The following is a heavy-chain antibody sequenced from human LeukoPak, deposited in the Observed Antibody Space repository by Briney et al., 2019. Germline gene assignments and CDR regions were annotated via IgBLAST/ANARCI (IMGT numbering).Heavy chain of an antibody. D-gene: IGHD4-17*01. V-gene: IGHV4-34*01. Sequence: PSETLSLTCAVYGGSFSGYYWSWIRQPPGKGLEWIGEINHSGSTNYNPSLKSRVTISVDTSKNQFSLKLSSVTAADTAVYYCARQAPYDYGDYGGSYGMDVWGQGTTVTVSS. CDR3: ARQAPYDYGDYGGSYGMDV. J-gene: IGHJ6*02. CDR2: INHSGST. CDR1: GGSFSGYY.